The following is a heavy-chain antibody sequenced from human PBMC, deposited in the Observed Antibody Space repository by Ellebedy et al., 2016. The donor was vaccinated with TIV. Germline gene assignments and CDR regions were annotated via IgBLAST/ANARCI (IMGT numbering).Heavy chain of an antibody. V-gene: IGHV4-34*01. CDR1: GGSFSGHF. Sequence: SETLSLXXAVYGGSFSGHFWTWIRQPPGKSLEWIGEISHNGGASHNPSLKSRVTLSVDTSKNQFSLKLNSVTAADTAVYYCARGIVALQSLKYFDSWGQGTLVAVSS. CDR3: ARGIVALQSLKYFDS. J-gene: IGHJ4*02. CDR2: ISHNGGA. D-gene: IGHD5-12*01.